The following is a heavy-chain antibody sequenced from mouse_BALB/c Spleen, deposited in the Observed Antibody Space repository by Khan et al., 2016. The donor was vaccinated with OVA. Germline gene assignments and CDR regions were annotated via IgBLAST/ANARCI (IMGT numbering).Heavy chain of an antibody. CDR1: GFTFSSSW. CDR2: IFPGNDDT. V-gene: IGHV1-80*01. J-gene: IGHJ3*01. CDR3: ARYYGSRFAY. Sequence: QVQLQQSGAELVRPGSSVKISCKASGFTFSSSWMNWVKQRPGQGLEWIGQIFPGNDDTNYNGKFKGKATLTADSSSRTAYMQLTSLTSEDSAVYFCARYYGSRFAYWGQGTLVTVSA. D-gene: IGHD1-1*01.